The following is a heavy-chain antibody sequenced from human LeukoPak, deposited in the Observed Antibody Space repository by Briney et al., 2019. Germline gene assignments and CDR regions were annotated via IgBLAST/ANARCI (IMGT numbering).Heavy chain of an antibody. D-gene: IGHD2-2*01. V-gene: IGHV3-30*18. CDR2: ISYDAINK. CDR3: AKGYCSSTSCLKTD. J-gene: IGHJ4*02. Sequence: GGSLRLSCAVSGFTFSSYSMNWVRQAPGKGLEWVAVISYDAINKYYADSVKGRFTISRDNSKNTLYLQMNSLRAEDTAVYYCAKGYCSSTSCLKTDWGQGALVTVSS. CDR1: GFTFSSYS.